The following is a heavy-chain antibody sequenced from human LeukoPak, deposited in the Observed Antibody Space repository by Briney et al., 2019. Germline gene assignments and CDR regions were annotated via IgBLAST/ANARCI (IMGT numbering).Heavy chain of an antibody. J-gene: IGHJ5*02. Sequence: TGGSLRLSCAASGFTFSSYSMNWVRQAPGKGLEWVSSISSSSSYIYYADSVKGRFTISRDNAKNSLYLQMNSLRAEDTAVYYGARDQVAVAANGFDPWGQGTLSPSPQ. CDR3: ARDQVAVAANGFDP. CDR2: ISSSSSYI. D-gene: IGHD6-19*01. CDR1: GFTFSSYS. V-gene: IGHV3-21*01.